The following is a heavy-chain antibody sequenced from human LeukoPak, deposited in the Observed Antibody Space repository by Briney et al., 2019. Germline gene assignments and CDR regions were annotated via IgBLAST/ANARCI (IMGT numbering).Heavy chain of an antibody. CDR3: ARDDIVVVPAAQRTYYYYGMDV. Sequence: SSVKVSRKASGGTFSSYAISWVRQAPGQGLEWMGGIIPIFGTANYAQKFQGRVTITADESTSTAYMELSSLRSEDTAVCYCARDDIVVVPAAQRTYYYYGMDVWGKGTTVTVSS. CDR1: GGTFSSYA. CDR2: IIPIFGTA. J-gene: IGHJ6*04. D-gene: IGHD2-2*01. V-gene: IGHV1-69*01.